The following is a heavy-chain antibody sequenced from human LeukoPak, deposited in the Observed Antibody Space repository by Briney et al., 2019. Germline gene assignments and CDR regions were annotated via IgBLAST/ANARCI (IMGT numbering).Heavy chain of an antibody. V-gene: IGHV1-69*01. CDR3: ARDRGLDLVPED. CDR1: GGTFSSYA. Sequence: SVKVSCKASGGTFSSYAISWVRQAPGQGLEWMGGIIPIFGTANYAQKFQGGVTITADESTSTAYMELSSLRSEDTAVYYCARDRGLDLVPEDWGQGTLVTVSS. D-gene: IGHD2-2*01. J-gene: IGHJ4*02. CDR2: IIPIFGTA.